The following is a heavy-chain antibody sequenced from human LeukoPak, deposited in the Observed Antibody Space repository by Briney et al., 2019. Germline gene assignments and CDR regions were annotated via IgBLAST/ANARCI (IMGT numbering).Heavy chain of an antibody. D-gene: IGHD3-9*01. CDR3: ASSTDDKSFDY. J-gene: IGHJ4*02. CDR2: INPSGGSS. V-gene: IGHV1-46*01. Sequence: GASVKVSCKASGYSFTAYYMDWVRQAPGQGLEWLGAINPSGGSSAYSQTFQGRVTMTRDTSTSTVYMELSSLRSEDTAVYYCASSTDDKSFDYWGQGTMVTVSS. CDR1: GYSFTAYY.